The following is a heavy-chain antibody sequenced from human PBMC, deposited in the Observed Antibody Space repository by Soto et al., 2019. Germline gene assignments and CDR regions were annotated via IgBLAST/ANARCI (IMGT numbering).Heavy chain of an antibody. Sequence: SETLSLTCTASGGSISSYRWTWIRQPPGKGLEWLAEINHSGITNYNPSVESRVSMSVDTSKNQFSLRLYSVTAADTAVYYCVRGPYNYNSRYFDYWGQGTLVTVSS. V-gene: IGHV4-34*01. CDR1: GGSISSYR. D-gene: IGHD1-1*01. J-gene: IGHJ4*02. CDR2: INHSGIT. CDR3: VRGPYNYNSRYFDY.